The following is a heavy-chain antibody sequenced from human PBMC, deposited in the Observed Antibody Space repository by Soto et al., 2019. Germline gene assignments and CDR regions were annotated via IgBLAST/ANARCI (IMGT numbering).Heavy chain of an antibody. Sequence: GASLKISCEGSGYSFTNYWTRWVRPVPGKVLELMGIIYPGDSESRYSPSLHCQVTVSSDKSISAVYLQCSSLKASDTAMYYWATLPGYGGQGTLVTVSS. J-gene: IGHJ4*02. CDR3: ATLPGY. CDR2: IYPGDSES. V-gene: IGHV5-51*01. CDR1: GYSFTNYW.